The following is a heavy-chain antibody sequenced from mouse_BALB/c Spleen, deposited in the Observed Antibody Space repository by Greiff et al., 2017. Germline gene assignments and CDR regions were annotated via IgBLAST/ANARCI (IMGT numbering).Heavy chain of an antibody. J-gene: IGHJ4*01. CDR3: ARDQDYAMDY. V-gene: IGHV5-4*02. Sequence: EVQGVESGGGLVKLGGSLKLSCAASGFTFSDYYMYWVRQTPEKRLEWVATISDGGSYTYYPDSVKGRFTISRDNAKNNLYLQMSSLKSEDTAMYYCARDQDYAMDYWGQGTSVTVSS. CDR1: GFTFSDYY. CDR2: ISDGGSYT. D-gene: IGHD3-2*02.